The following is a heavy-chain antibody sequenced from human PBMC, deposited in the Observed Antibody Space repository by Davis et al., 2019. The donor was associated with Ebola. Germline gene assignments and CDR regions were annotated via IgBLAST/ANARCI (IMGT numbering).Heavy chain of an antibody. CDR2: ISGYNGNT. V-gene: IGHV1-18*01. CDR3: ARRGDGYNWGDY. D-gene: IGHD5-24*01. Sequence: ASVKVSCKASGYTFSSYGITWVRQAPGQGLEWMGWISGYNGNTNYAQNLQGRVTMTTDTSTSTAYMELRSLRSDDTAVYYCARRGDGYNWGDYWGQGSLVIVSS. CDR1: GYTFSSYG. J-gene: IGHJ4*02.